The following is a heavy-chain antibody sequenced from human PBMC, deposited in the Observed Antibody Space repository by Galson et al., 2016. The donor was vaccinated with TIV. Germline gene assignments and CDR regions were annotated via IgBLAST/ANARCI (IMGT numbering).Heavy chain of an antibody. J-gene: IGHJ4*02. CDR1: GFTFSSYT. CDR3: ARESQPTLFGVSIIDY. CDR2: ISSSSTFI. V-gene: IGHV3-21*01. D-gene: IGHD3-3*01. Sequence: FLRLSCAASGFTFSSYTMHWVRQAPGKEPQWVSSISSSSTFIYYADSVKGRFTISRDNTNDLLYLEMSSLRVEDTAMYYCARESQPTLFGVSIIDYWGQGTVVTVSS.